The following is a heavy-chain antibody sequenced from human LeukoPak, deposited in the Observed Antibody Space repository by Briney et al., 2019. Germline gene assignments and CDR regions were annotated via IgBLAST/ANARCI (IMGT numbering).Heavy chain of an antibody. CDR3: AREVVHYDSSGYLDY. Sequence: SETLSLTCTVSGGSISSYYWSWIRQPPGKGLEWIGYIYYNGSTNYNPSLKSRVTISVDTSKNQFSLKLSSVTAADTAVYYCAREVVHYDSSGYLDYWGQGTLVTVSS. V-gene: IGHV4-59*01. CDR2: IYYNGST. D-gene: IGHD3-22*01. CDR1: GGSISSYY. J-gene: IGHJ4*02.